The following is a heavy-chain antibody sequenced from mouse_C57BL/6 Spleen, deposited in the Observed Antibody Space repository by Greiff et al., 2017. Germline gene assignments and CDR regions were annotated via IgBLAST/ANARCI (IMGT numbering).Heavy chain of an antibody. Sequence: VQLQQPGAELVKPGASVKLSCKASGYTFTSYWTQWVKQRPGQGLEWIGEIDPSDSYTNYNQKFKGKATLTVDTSSSTAYMQLSSLTSEDSAVYYCARSDFDYWGQGTTLTVSS. V-gene: IGHV1-50*01. J-gene: IGHJ2*01. CDR1: GYTFTSYW. CDR3: ARSDFDY. CDR2: IDPSDSYT.